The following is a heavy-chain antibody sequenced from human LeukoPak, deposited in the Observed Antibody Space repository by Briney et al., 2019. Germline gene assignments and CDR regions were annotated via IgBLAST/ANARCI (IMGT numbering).Heavy chain of an antibody. V-gene: IGHV3-48*03. CDR1: GFTFSSYE. Sequence: GGSLRLSCAASGFTFSSYEMNWVRHVPGKGLEWISYISSSGSTIYFADSVKGRFTISRDNAKNSLYLQMNSLRAEDTAVYYCARPSRPYRSSEYFQHWGQGTLVIVSS. J-gene: IGHJ1*01. CDR2: ISSSGSTI. CDR3: ARPSRPYRSSEYFQH. D-gene: IGHD6-13*01.